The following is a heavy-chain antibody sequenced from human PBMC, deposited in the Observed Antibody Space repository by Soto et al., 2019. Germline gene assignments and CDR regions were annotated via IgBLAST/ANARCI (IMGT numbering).Heavy chain of an antibody. Sequence: QVQLVQSGAEVKKPGASVKVSCKASGYTFSSYDINWVRQATGQGLEWMGWMNPTSGDPGYAQKFQGRVTMTRNTSITTAYMELYSLRSEDTAVYYCAKVSRRGSAIDFDYWGQGTLVTVSP. D-gene: IGHD3-10*01. CDR2: MNPTSGDP. J-gene: IGHJ4*02. CDR3: AKVSRRGSAIDFDY. V-gene: IGHV1-8*01. CDR1: GYTFSSYD.